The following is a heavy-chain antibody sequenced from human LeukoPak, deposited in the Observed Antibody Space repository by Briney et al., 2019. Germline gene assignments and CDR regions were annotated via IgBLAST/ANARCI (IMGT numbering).Heavy chain of an antibody. CDR1: GDSFSSVTDY. V-gene: IGHV4-39*07. D-gene: IGHD6-19*01. CDR2: SG. CDR3: AGERGEEYSSGWYKRNYFDN. Sequence: PSETLSLTCTVSGDSFSSVTDYWAWIRQPPGKGLEWIASGDCRVAISADMSKNQFSLKLTSVTGADTAVYYCAGERGEEYSSGWYKRNYFDNWGQGIRVTVSS. J-gene: IGHJ4*02.